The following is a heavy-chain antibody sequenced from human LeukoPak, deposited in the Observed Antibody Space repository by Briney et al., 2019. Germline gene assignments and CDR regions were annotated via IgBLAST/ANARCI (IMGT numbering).Heavy chain of an antibody. D-gene: IGHD2-2*02. V-gene: IGHV4-34*01. CDR1: GGFFSGYY. Sequence: SETLSLTCAVYGGFFSGYYWSWIRQPPGKGLEWIGEINHSGSTNYNPSLKSRVTISVDTSKNQFSLKLSSVTAADTAVYYCARDLSVDCSSTSCYTFDYWGQGTLVTVSS. CDR2: INHSGST. J-gene: IGHJ4*02. CDR3: ARDLSVDCSSTSCYTFDY.